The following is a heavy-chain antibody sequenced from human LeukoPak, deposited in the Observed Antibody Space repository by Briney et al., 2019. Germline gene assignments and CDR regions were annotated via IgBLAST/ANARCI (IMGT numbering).Heavy chain of an antibody. CDR2: IYYSGST. J-gene: IGHJ4*02. CDR1: GGSISSGDYY. V-gene: IGHV4-61*08. Sequence: PSETLSLTCTVSGGSISSGDYYWSWIRQPPGKGLEWIGYIYYSGSTNYNPSLKSRVTISVDTSKNQFSLKLSSVTAADTAVYYCASTPSLLYSSGWYWVDYWGQGTLVTVSS. CDR3: ASTPSLLYSSGWYWVDY. D-gene: IGHD6-19*01.